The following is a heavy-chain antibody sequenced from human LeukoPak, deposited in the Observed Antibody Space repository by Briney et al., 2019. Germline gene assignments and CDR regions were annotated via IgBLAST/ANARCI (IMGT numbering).Heavy chain of an antibody. CDR1: GFTFSSYA. CDR3: ARHRGYSNWFDP. V-gene: IGHV3-23*01. CDR2: ISGSGGST. D-gene: IGHD3-10*01. J-gene: IGHJ5*02. Sequence: GGSLRLSCAASGFTFSSYAMSWVRQAPGKGLEWVSAISGSGGSTYYADSVKGRFTISRDNSKNTLYLQMNSLRAEDTAVYYCARHRGYSNWFDPWGRGILVTVSS.